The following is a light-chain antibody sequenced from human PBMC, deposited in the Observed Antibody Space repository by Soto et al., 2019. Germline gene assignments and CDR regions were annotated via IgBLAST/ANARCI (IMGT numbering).Light chain of an antibody. CDR2: AES. V-gene: IGKV1-17*01. J-gene: IGKJ1*01. Sequence: DIQMTQSPYSLSSSVGDRATITCRASQGIRNDLGWYQQKPGKDTKRLVYAESSLQSGVQSRFSGSGSGTEFTLTISSMQPEDFATYYCIQHNNYPWTFGQGTKVDIK. CDR1: QGIRND. CDR3: IQHNNYPWT.